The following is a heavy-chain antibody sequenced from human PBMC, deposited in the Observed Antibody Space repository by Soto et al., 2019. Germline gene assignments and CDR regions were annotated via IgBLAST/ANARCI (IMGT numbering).Heavy chain of an antibody. CDR1: GFTFSSYA. V-gene: IGHV3-23*01. CDR3: ARDGYCISTTCYFLPDV. D-gene: IGHD2-2*03. Sequence: GGSLRLSCAASGFTFSSYAMSWVRQAPGKGLEWVSAISGSGGSTYYADSVKGRFTISRDNSKNSLYLQMNSLRDEDTAVYYCARDGYCISTTCYFLPDVWGQGTSVTVSS. CDR2: ISGSGGST. J-gene: IGHJ6*02.